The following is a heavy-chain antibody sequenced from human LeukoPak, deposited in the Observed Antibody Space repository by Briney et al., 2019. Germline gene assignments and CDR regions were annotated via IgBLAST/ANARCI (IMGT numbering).Heavy chain of an antibody. CDR2: IYYSGST. D-gene: IGHD3-22*01. J-gene: IGHJ4*02. CDR3: ARRPFTMMVVATDFDY. Sequence: PSETLSLTCTVSGGSISSSSYYWGWIRQPPGKGLEWIGSIYYSGSTYYNLSLKSRVTISVDTSKNQFSLKLSSVTAADTAVYYCARRPFTMMVVATDFDYWGQGTLVTVSS. V-gene: IGHV4-39*01. CDR1: GGSISSSSYY.